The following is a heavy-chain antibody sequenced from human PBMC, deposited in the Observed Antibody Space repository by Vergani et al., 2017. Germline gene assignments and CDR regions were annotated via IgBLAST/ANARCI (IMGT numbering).Heavy chain of an antibody. CDR1: GGSISSSSYY. Sequence: QLQLQESGPGLVKPSETLSLTCTVSGGSISSSSYYWGWIRQPPGKGLEWIGYIYYSGSTNYNPSLKSRVTISVDTSKNQFSLKLSSVTAADTAVYYCARAGRYCGGDCSNAFDIWGQGTMVTVSS. J-gene: IGHJ3*02. CDR3: ARAGRYCGGDCSNAFDI. V-gene: IGHV4-61*05. D-gene: IGHD2-21*02. CDR2: IYYSGST.